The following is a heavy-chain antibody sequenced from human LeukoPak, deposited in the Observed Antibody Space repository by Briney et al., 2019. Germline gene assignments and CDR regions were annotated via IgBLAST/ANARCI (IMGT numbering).Heavy chain of an antibody. CDR3: ARAGTEWLQPGANGGYYFDY. D-gene: IGHD5-12*01. V-gene: IGHV1-18*01. J-gene: IGHJ4*02. Sequence: ASVKVSCKASGYTFTSYGISWVRQAPGQGLEWRGWISAYNGNTNYAKKLQGRVTMTTDTSTSTAYMELRSLRSDDTAVYYCARAGTEWLQPGANGGYYFDYWGQGTLVTVSS. CDR1: GYTFTSYG. CDR2: ISAYNGNT.